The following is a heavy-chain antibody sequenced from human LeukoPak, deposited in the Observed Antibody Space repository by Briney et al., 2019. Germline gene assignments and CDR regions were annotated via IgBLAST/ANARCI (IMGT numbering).Heavy chain of an antibody. Sequence: PGGSLRLSCAASGITFGNNWMHWVRQGPGKGLVWISRINSGGGGAIYADSVKGRFTVSRDNAKNTLYLQMNSLRAEDTAVYYCARDVPHNWFDTWGQGTLVIVSS. V-gene: IGHV3-74*01. CDR2: INSGGGGA. J-gene: IGHJ5*02. CDR1: GITFGNNW. CDR3: ARDVPHNWFDT.